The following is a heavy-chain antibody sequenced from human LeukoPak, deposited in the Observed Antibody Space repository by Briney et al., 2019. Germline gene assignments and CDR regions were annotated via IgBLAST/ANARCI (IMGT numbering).Heavy chain of an antibody. D-gene: IGHD6-13*01. CDR2: INQNGNQK. CDR1: GFTFSSYA. J-gene: IGHJ3*02. CDR3: ARERPAAASAFEI. Sequence: QPGGSLRLSCAASGFTFSSYAMSWVRQAPGKGLERVANINQNGNQKNYVDSVKGRFTISRDNAKNSLYLEMNSLRAEDTAIYYCARERPAAASAFEIWGQGTMVTVS. V-gene: IGHV3-7*01.